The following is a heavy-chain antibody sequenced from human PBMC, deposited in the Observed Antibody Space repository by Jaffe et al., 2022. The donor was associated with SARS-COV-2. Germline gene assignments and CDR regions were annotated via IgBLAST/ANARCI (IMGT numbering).Heavy chain of an antibody. Sequence: QVQLQESGPGLVKPSQTLSLTCTVSGGSISSGSYYWSWIRQPAGKGLEWIGRIYTSGSTNYNPSLKSRVTISVDTSKNQFSLKLSSVTAADTAVYYCARSLWSGFSPFDPWGQGTLVTVSS. CDR3: ARSLWSGFSPFDP. CDR1: GGSISSGSYY. CDR2: IYTSGST. V-gene: IGHV4-61*02. D-gene: IGHD3-3*01. J-gene: IGHJ5*02.